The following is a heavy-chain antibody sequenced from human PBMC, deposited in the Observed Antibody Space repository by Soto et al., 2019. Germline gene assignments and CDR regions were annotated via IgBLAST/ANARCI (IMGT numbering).Heavy chain of an antibody. Sequence: SETLSLTCTVSGGSISDLYLSWARQPPGKGLEWIGYGLRHEFVGTNPSLTNRVTISVDMSKRQFSLRLNSVTAADTAVYYCVAGPDHAKSAYWGQGTLVTVSS. V-gene: IGHV4-59*11. CDR1: GGSISDLY. J-gene: IGHJ4*01. CDR3: VAGPDHAKSAY. CDR2: GLRHEFV.